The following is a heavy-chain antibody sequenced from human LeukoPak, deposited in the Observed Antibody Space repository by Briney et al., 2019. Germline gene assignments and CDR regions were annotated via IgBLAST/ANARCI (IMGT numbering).Heavy chain of an antibody. CDR2: INHSGST. V-gene: IGHV4-34*01. J-gene: IGHJ4*02. CDR1: GGSFSGYY. Sequence: SETLSLTCAVYGGSFSGYYWSCIRQPPGKGLEWIGEINHSGSTNYNPSFKSRVTISVDTSKNQFSLKLSSVTAADTAVYYCARDFYGDYYFDYWGQGTLVTVSS. D-gene: IGHD4-17*01. CDR3: ARDFYGDYYFDY.